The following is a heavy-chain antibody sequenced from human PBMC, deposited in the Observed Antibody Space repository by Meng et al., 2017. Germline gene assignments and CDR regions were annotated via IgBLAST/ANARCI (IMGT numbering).Heavy chain of an antibody. V-gene: IGHV1-8*01. J-gene: IGHJ5*02. Sequence: QVELVQSGAEVKKPGASVKVSCKASGYTFTSYDINWVRQATGQGLEWMGWMNPNSGNTGYAQKFQGRVTMTRNTSISTAYMELSSLRSEDTAVYYCARGSSSWITNWFDPWGQETLVTVSS. D-gene: IGHD6-13*01. CDR2: MNPNSGNT. CDR3: ARGSSSWITNWFDP. CDR1: GYTFTSYD.